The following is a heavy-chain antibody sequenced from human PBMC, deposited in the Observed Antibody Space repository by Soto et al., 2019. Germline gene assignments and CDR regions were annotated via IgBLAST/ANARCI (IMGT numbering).Heavy chain of an antibody. Sequence: QVQLVQSGPEVKKPGSSVNVSCTASGGTISRYPITWVRQVPGQGLEWVGRIIPLLGTTTYAQKFQGRVTVIADKSTNTVYMGLRSLRSEDTAVYYCARDGARVADAFDIWGQGTKITVSS. CDR1: GGTISRYP. CDR3: ARDGARVADAFDI. CDR2: IIPLLGTT. V-gene: IGHV1-69*08. D-gene: IGHD2-15*01. J-gene: IGHJ3*02.